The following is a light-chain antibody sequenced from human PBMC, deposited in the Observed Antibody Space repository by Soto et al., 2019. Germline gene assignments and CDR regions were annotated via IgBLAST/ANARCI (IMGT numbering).Light chain of an antibody. CDR1: SSDVGGYNF. Sequence: QAASVSGSPGQSITISCTGTSSDVGGYNFVSWYQQHPGKAPKLMIYEVNKRPSGVSNRFSGSKSANTASLTISGLQAEDEADYYCSSYTSSNTLVFGGGTKVTVL. CDR3: SSYTSSNTLV. CDR2: EVN. V-gene: IGLV2-14*01. J-gene: IGLJ3*02.